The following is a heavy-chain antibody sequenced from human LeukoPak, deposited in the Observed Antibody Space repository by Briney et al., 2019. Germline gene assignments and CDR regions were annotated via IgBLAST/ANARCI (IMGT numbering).Heavy chain of an antibody. D-gene: IGHD1-14*01. Sequence: PGRSLRLSCAASGFTFSSYAMHWVRQAPGKGLEWVAVISYDGSNKYYADSVKGRFTISRDNSKNTLYLQMNSLRAEDTVVYYCARDQKAAPPQYYFDHWGQGTLVTVSS. CDR3: ARDQKAAPPQYYFDH. CDR2: ISYDGSNK. V-gene: IGHV3-30*04. J-gene: IGHJ4*02. CDR1: GFTFSSYA.